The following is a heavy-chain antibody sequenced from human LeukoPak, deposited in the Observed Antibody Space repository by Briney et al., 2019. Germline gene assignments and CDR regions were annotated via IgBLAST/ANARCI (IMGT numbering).Heavy chain of an antibody. CDR3: ARDAGSSGWTHYYYYYYMDV. CDR1: GFTFSDYY. J-gene: IGHJ6*03. CDR2: SSSSGSSI. D-gene: IGHD6-19*01. V-gene: IGHV3-11*04. Sequence: PGGSLRLSCAASGFTFSDYYMSWIRQAPGKGLEWVSYSSSSGSSIYYADSVKGRFTISRDNAKNSLYLQMNSLRAEDTAVYYCARDAGSSGWTHYYYYYYMDVWGKGTTVTISS.